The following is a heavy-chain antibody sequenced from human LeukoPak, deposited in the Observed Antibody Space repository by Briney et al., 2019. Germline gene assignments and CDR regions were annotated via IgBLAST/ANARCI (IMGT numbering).Heavy chain of an antibody. Sequence: SETLSLTCTVSGGSISSGDYYWSWIRQPPGKGLEWIGYIYYSGSTYYNPSLKSRVTISVDTSKNQFSLKLSSVTAADTAVYYCARGYVRTYYVYDYWGQGTLVTVSS. V-gene: IGHV4-30-4*02. CDR1: GGSISSGDYY. D-gene: IGHD1-26*01. J-gene: IGHJ4*02. CDR2: IYYSGST. CDR3: ARGYVRTYYVYDY.